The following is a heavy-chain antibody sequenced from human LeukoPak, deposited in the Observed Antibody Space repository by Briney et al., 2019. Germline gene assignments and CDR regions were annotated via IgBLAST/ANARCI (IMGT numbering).Heavy chain of an antibody. V-gene: IGHV1-69*08. CDR2: IIPILGKA. CDR1: GGIFSSYT. J-gene: IGHJ3*02. CDR3: ARDSALGAYSSSWYAFDI. Sequence: ASVKVSCKASGGIFSSYTISWVRQAPGQGLEWMGRIIPILGKANYAQKFQGRVTITADKSTSTAYMELSSLRSEDTAVYYCARDSALGAYSSSWYAFDIWGQGTMVTVSS. D-gene: IGHD6-13*01.